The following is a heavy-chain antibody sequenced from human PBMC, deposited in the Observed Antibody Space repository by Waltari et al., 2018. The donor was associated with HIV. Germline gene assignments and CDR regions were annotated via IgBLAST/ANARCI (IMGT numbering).Heavy chain of an antibody. CDR1: GLPLTTRVTS. J-gene: IGHJ4*02. CDR3: ARDYGSGNYRGFDY. V-gene: IGHV2-5*01. D-gene: IGHD3-10*01. CDR2: IYRNDDR. Sequence: QITLKESGPTLVKPTPTLTLTCNFYGLPLTTRVTSGAWIRQTPGKALEWLSLIYRNDDRRYSPYLKIKLTITKDISKNQVVLTMANMDPVDTATYFCARDYGSGNYRGFDYWGQGILVTVSS.